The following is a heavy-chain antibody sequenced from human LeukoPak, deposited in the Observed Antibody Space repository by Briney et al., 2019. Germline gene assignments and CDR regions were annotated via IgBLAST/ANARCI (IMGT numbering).Heavy chain of an antibody. V-gene: IGHV3-15*01. Sequence: GGSLRLSCAASGFTFSNAWMSWVRQAPEKGLEWVGRIKSKTDGGTTDYAAPVKGRFTISRDDSKNTLYLQMNSLKTEDTAVYYCTMYVDTAMIDYWGQGTLVTVSS. CDR2: IKSKTDGGTT. CDR1: GFTFSNAW. J-gene: IGHJ4*02. D-gene: IGHD5-18*01. CDR3: TMYVDTAMIDY.